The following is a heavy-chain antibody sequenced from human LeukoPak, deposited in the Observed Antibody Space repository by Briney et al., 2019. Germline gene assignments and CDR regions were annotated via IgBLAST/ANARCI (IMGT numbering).Heavy chain of an antibody. D-gene: IGHD1-14*01. CDR1: GFTFRDRY. CDR3: VTETTEGAKDY. Sequence: GGSLRLSCAASGFTFRDRYMGWVRQAPGKGLAWVSYISSSSHYTNYEAPVRGRFIISRDNSRDSLYLQMNSLRVEDTAIYYCVTETTEGAKDYWGQGTLVTVSS. J-gene: IGHJ4*02. CDR2: ISSSSHYT. V-gene: IGHV3-11*05.